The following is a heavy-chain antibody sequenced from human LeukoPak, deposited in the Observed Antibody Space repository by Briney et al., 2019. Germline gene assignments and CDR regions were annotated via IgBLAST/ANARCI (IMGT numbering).Heavy chain of an antibody. Sequence: GGSLRLSCAASGLTFSSYSMNWVRQAPGKGLEWVSSISSSSSYIYYADSVKGRFTISRDNAKNSLYLQMNSLRAEDTAVYYCARDGYYYDCSGYYYPLDYWGQGTLVTVSS. J-gene: IGHJ4*02. CDR3: ARDGYYYDCSGYYYPLDY. CDR2: ISSSSSYI. V-gene: IGHV3-21*01. CDR1: GLTFSSYS. D-gene: IGHD3-22*01.